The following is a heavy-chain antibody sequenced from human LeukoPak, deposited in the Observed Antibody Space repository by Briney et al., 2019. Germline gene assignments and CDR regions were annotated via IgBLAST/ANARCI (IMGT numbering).Heavy chain of an antibody. J-gene: IGHJ6*04. D-gene: IGHD5-18*01. CDR2: ISSSGSTI. CDR3: ARRGYSYGYGVADV. V-gene: IGHV3-48*03. CDR1: GFTFSSYE. Sequence: GGSLRLSCAASGFTFSSYEMNWVRQAPGKGLEWVSYISSSGSTIYYADSVKGRFTISRDNAKNSLYLQMNSLRAEDTAVYYCARRGYSYGYGVADVWGKGTTVTVSS.